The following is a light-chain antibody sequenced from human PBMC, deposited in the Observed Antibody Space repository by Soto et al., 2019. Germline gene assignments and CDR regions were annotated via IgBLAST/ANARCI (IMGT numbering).Light chain of an antibody. Sequence: VLTQSPAPLSLSPGEGVTLSCRASPSVFMYLAWYQQKPGQAPRLLIYDVSDRATGIPERFRGTRCVTDFNLTISSLEPEYGADYYCHHRSNCPSKFGKGTKVYIK. V-gene: IGKV3-11*01. CDR3: HHRSNCPSK. J-gene: IGKJ1*01. CDR2: DVS. CDR1: PSVFMY.